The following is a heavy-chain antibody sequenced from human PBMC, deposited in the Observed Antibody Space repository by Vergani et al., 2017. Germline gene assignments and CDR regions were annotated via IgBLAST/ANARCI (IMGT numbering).Heavy chain of an antibody. CDR3: TRQGTQYSWDYYYYYYMDV. CDR2: IRTKANSYAT. D-gene: IGHD2-8*01. J-gene: IGHJ6*03. Sequence: EVQLVESGGGLVQPGGSLKLSCAASGFTFSGSAMHWVRQASGKGLEWVGRIRTKANSYATAYAASVKGRFTISREDSKNTAYLQMNSLKTEDTAVYYCTRQGTQYSWDYYYYYYMDVWGKGTTVTVSS. V-gene: IGHV3-73*02. CDR1: GFTFSGSA.